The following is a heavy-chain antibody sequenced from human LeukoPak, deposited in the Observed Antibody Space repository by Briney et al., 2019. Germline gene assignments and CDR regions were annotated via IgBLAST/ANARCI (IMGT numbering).Heavy chain of an antibody. Sequence: SETLSLTCTVSAGSNTSSGYYWGWVRQSPGKGLEWVGSIHSSGSTYYSPSLKSRVSISVDTSENQFSLKLNSVTAADTAVYYCARRYGSGSFFQWSQGTLVTVSS. D-gene: IGHD3-10*01. CDR2: IHSSGST. J-gene: IGHJ4*02. CDR1: AGSNTSSGYY. CDR3: ARRYGSGSFFQ. V-gene: IGHV4-39*07.